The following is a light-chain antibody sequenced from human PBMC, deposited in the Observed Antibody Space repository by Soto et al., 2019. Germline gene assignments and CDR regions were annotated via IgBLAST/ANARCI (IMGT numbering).Light chain of an antibody. CDR2: GNS. Sequence: QSVLTQPPSVSGAPGQRVTISCTGSSSNIGAGYDVHWYQQLPGTAPKLLIYGNSNRPSGVPDRFSGSKSGTSASLAITGLQAEDEADYYCQSYDSSGYVFGPGTKVTVL. J-gene: IGLJ1*01. CDR1: SSNIGAGYD. V-gene: IGLV1-40*01. CDR3: QSYDSSGYV.